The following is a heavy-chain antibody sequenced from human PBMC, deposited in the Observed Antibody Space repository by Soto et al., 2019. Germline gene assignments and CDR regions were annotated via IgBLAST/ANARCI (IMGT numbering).Heavy chain of an antibody. V-gene: IGHV4-39*01. J-gene: IGHJ3*02. D-gene: IGHD1-1*01. CDR3: ARRDRYNWNSQHAFDI. CDR1: GGSISSSSYY. Sequence: SETLSLTCTVSGGSISSSSYYWGWIRQPPGKGLEWIGSIYYSGSTYYNPSLKSRVTISVDTSKNQFSLKLSSVTAADTAVYCCARRDRYNWNSQHAFDIWGQGTMVTVSS. CDR2: IYYSGST.